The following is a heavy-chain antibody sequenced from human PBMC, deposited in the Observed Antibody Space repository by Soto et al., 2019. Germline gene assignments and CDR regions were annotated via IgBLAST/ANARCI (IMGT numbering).Heavy chain of an antibody. V-gene: IGHV3-7*05. D-gene: IGHD1-26*01. CDR3: ARDGSGSYYYYYGMDV. Sequence: EVQLVESGGGLVQPGGPLRLSWAASGFTFSSYWMSWVGQAPGKGLEWVANIKQDGSEKYYVDSVKGRFTISRDNAKNSLYLQMNSLRAEDTAVYYCARDGSGSYYYYYGMDVWGQGTTVTVSS. J-gene: IGHJ6*02. CDR2: IKQDGSEK. CDR1: GFTFSSYW.